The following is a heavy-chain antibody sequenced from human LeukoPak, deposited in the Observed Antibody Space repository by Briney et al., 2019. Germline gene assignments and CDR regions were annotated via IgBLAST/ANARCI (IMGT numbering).Heavy chain of an antibody. CDR3: AREWQYQFDY. D-gene: IGHD2/OR15-2a*01. J-gene: IGHJ4*02. CDR1: GDSITNTNYY. V-gene: IGHV4-39*07. CDR2: VYHSGIT. Sequence: SETLSLTCTVSGDSITNTNYYWAWIRQSPGEGLEWIGSVYHSGITYYTPSLKGRVSISVDTSKNQLSLKVTSVTASDTAVYYCAREWQYQFDYWGQGSLVTVSS.